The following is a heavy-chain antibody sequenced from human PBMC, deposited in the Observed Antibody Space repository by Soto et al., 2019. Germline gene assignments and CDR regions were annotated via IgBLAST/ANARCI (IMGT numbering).Heavy chain of an antibody. CDR3: AKDFLDIVVVPAVYYYYYMDV. CDR2: ISGSGGST. V-gene: IGHV3-23*01. D-gene: IGHD2-2*01. Sequence: EVQLLESGGGLVQPGGSPRLSCAASGFTFSSYAMSWVSHAPGKGLEWVSAISGSGGSTYYADSVKGRFTISRDNSKNTLYLQMNSLRAEDTAVYYCAKDFLDIVVVPAVYYYYYMDVWGKGTTVTVSS. CDR1: GFTFSSYA. J-gene: IGHJ6*03.